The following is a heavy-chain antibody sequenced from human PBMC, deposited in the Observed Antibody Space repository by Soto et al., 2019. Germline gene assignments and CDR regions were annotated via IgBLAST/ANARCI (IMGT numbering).Heavy chain of an antibody. D-gene: IGHD3-3*01. CDR3: AKVDFWTAYPTDYYYGMDL. V-gene: IGHV1-69*06. CDR2: IIPIFGTA. J-gene: IGHJ6*04. CDR1: GGTFSSYA. Sequence: QVQLVQSGAEVKKPGSSVKVSCKASGGTFSSYAISWVRQAPGQGLEWMGGIIPIFGTANYAQKFQGRVTITAAKARSTANMELSSRRSEDTAVYYCAKVDFWTAYPTDYYYGMDLTVKGTTVTVSS.